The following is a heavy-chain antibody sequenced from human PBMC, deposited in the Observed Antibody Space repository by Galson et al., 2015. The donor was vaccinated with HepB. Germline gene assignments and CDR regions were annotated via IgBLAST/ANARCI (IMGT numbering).Heavy chain of an antibody. J-gene: IGHJ5*02. Sequence: SVKVSCKASGFTFTSSAMQWVRQARGQRLEWIGWIVVGSGNTNYAQKFQERVTITRDMSTSTAYMELSSLRSEDTTVYYCAAEGGRGSSSFPYWFDPWGQGTLVTVSS. CDR2: IVVGSGNT. D-gene: IGHD6-6*01. V-gene: IGHV1-58*02. CDR3: AAEGGRGSSSFPYWFDP. CDR1: GFTFTSSA.